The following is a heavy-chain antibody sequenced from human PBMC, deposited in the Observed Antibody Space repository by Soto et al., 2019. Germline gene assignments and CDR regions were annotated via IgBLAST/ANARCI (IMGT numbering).Heavy chain of an antibody. V-gene: IGHV1-18*01. Sequence: ASVKVPCKASGYTFASYGITWVRQAPGQGLEWMGRISGHNGNTKYTQKLQGRVTMTRDTSTSTAYMELRSLRSDDTAVYYCARVGAYYLNAFDIWGQGTMVTVSS. D-gene: IGHD3-22*01. J-gene: IGHJ3*02. CDR3: ARVGAYYLNAFDI. CDR1: GYTFASYG. CDR2: ISGHNGNT.